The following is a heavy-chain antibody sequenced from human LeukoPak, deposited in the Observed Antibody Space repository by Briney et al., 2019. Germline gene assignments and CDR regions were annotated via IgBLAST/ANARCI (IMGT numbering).Heavy chain of an antibody. Sequence: ASLKVSCKASGYTFTAYHIHWVRHAPGQGLEWMGIINPSGGSTTYAQKFQGRVTMTRDTSISTAYMELSSLRSDDTAVYYCARGGYCSAGSCNSFDYWGQGTLVIVSS. CDR2: INPSGGST. CDR1: GYTFTAYH. CDR3: ARGGYCSAGSCNSFDY. J-gene: IGHJ4*02. D-gene: IGHD2-15*01. V-gene: IGHV1-46*01.